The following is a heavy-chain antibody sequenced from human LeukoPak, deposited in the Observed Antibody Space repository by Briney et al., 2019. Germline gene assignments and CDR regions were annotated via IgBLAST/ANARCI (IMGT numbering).Heavy chain of an antibody. V-gene: IGHV1-46*01. CDR2: INPSGGST. D-gene: IGHD3-10*01. CDR1: GYTFTSYY. J-gene: IGHJ6*03. CDR3: ARGPRVTMIRGGQWHSYMDV. Sequence: GASVKVSCKASGYTFTSYYIHWVRQAPGQGLEWMGLINPSGGSTNYAQKFQGRVTMTRDTSTSTVYMERSSLRSEDTAVYYCARGPRVTMIRGGQWHSYMDVWGKGTTVTISS.